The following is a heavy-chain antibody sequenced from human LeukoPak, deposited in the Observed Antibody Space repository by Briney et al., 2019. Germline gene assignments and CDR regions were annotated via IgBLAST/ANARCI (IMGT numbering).Heavy chain of an antibody. V-gene: IGHV1-18*01. CDR1: GGTFSSYA. CDR2: ISAYNGNT. CDR3: ARSAEAIVVVPAAIPGRFDP. Sequence: ASVKVSCKASGGTFSSYAISWVRQAPGQGLEWMGWISAYNGNTNYAQKFQGRVTMTRDTSISTAYMELSRLRSDDTAVYYCARSAEAIVVVPAAIPGRFDPWGQGTLVTVSS. J-gene: IGHJ5*02. D-gene: IGHD2-2*01.